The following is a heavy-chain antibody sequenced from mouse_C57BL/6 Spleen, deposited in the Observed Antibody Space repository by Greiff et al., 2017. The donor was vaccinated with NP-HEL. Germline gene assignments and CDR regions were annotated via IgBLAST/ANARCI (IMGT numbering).Heavy chain of an antibody. CDR2: ISSGSSTI. J-gene: IGHJ2*01. CDR1: GFTFSDYG. CDR3: ARRRDYSNYGGGLDY. Sequence: EVKLMESGGGLVKPGGSLKLSCAASGFTFSDYGMHWVRQAPEKGLEWVAYISSGSSTIYYADTVKGRFTISRDNAKNTLFLQMTSLRSEDTAMYYCARRRDYSNYGGGLDYWGQGTTLTVSS. D-gene: IGHD2-5*01. V-gene: IGHV5-17*01.